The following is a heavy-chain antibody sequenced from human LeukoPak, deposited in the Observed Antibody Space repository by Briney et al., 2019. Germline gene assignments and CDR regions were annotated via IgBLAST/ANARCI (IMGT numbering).Heavy chain of an antibody. CDR1: GFIVSSNY. J-gene: IGHJ4*02. CDR2: IYSGGST. V-gene: IGHV3-53*01. D-gene: IGHD6-19*01. CDR3: ARDNIAVAGTDY. Sequence: GGSLRLSFAASGFIVSSNYMTWVRQAPGKGLEWVSVIYSGGSTYYADSVKGRFTSSRDNSKNTLYLQMNSLRAEDTAVYYCARDNIAVAGTDYWGQGTLVTVSS.